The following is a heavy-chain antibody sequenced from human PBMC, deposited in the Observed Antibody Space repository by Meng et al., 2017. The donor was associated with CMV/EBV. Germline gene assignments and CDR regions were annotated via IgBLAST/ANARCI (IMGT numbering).Heavy chain of an antibody. Sequence: GASLKISCASSGFTFSSYCMSWGRQAPGKGLGWVSNIKQDGSAKYYVDYVKGRFTISKKNPKNSLYLQMNSLRAEDTAVYYCARDKKTKYYYYGMDVWGEGTTVTSPQ. CDR1: GFTFSSYC. D-gene: IGHD2-8*01. CDR2: IKQDGSAK. CDR3: ARDKKTKYYYYGMDV. J-gene: IGHJ6*04. V-gene: IGHV3-7*01.